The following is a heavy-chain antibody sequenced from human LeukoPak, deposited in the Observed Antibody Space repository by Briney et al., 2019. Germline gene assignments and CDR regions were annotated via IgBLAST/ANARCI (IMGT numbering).Heavy chain of an antibody. D-gene: IGHD2-2*01. CDR2: INHSGST. J-gene: IGHJ3*02. Sequence: SETLSLTCAVYGGSFRGYYWSWIRQPPGKGLEWIGEINHSGSTNYNPSLKSRVTISVDTSKNQFSLKLSSVTAADTAVYYCARGRYCSSTSCYNDAFDIWGQGTMVTVSS. CDR3: ARGRYCSSTSCYNDAFDI. CDR1: GGSFRGYY. V-gene: IGHV4-34*01.